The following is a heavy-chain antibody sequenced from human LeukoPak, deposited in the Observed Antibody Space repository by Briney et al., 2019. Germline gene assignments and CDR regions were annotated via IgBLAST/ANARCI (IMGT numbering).Heavy chain of an antibody. V-gene: IGHV1-46*03. Sequence: GASVKVSCKASGYTFTSYYMHWVRQAPGQGLEWVGIINPSGGSTSYAQKFQGRVTMTRDTSTSTVYMELSSLRSEDTAVYYCARAQYYDILTGYYLFDYWGQGTLVTVSS. J-gene: IGHJ4*02. CDR3: ARAQYYDILTGYYLFDY. D-gene: IGHD3-9*01. CDR1: GYTFTSYY. CDR2: INPSGGST.